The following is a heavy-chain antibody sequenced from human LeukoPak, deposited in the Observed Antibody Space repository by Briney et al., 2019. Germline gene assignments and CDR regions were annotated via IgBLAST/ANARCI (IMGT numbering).Heavy chain of an antibody. CDR2: ISSSGSTI. CDR1: GFTFSDYY. Sequence: PGGSLRLSCAASGFTFSDYYMSWIRQGPGKGLEWVSYISSSGSTIYYADSVKGRFTISRDNAKNSLYLQMNSLRAEDTAVYYCAREYNCGGDCMTFDIWGQGTMVTVSS. CDR3: AREYNCGGDCMTFDI. D-gene: IGHD2-21*02. V-gene: IGHV3-11*01. J-gene: IGHJ3*02.